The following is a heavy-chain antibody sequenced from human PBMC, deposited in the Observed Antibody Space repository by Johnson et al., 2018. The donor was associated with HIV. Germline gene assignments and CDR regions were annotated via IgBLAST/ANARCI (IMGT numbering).Heavy chain of an antibody. CDR2: IYSGGST. CDR1: GFTFSDYY. J-gene: IGHJ3*02. D-gene: IGHD6-13*01. V-gene: IGHV3-66*01. Sequence: VQLVESGGGLVKPGGSLRLSCAASGFTFSDYYMNWIRQAPGKGLEWVSVIYSGGSTYYADSVKGRFTISRDNSKNTLYLQMNSLRAEDTAVYYCARDGESQQLPLGDALDIWGQGTMVTVSS. CDR3: ARDGESQQLPLGDALDI.